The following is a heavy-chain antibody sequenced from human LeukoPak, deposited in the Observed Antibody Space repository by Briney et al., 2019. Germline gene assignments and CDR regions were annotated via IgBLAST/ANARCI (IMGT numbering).Heavy chain of an antibody. J-gene: IGHJ6*02. CDR3: ARHVPEYSSSWSSNYYYYGMDV. CDR1: GFTFSSYG. CDR2: IYSGGST. D-gene: IGHD6-13*01. V-gene: IGHV3-66*04. Sequence: PGGSLRLSCAASGFTFSSYGMHWVRQAPGKGLEWVSVIYSGGSTYYADSVKGRFTISRDNSKNTLYLQMNSLRAEDTAVYYCARHVPEYSSSWSSNYYYYGMDVWGQGTTVTVSS.